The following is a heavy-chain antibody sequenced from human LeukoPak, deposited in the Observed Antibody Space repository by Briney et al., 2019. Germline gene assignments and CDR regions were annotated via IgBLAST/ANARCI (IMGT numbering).Heavy chain of an antibody. CDR2: IKEDGSEK. Sequence: GGSLRLSCAASGFTFSTYWMSWVRQAPGKGLEWVANIKEDGSEKYYVDSVKGRFTISRDNAKNSLYLQMNSLRAEDTAVYYCASGYYSRGFDYWGQGTLVTVSS. J-gene: IGHJ4*02. CDR3: ASGYYSRGFDY. CDR1: GFTFSTYW. V-gene: IGHV3-7*01. D-gene: IGHD3-22*01.